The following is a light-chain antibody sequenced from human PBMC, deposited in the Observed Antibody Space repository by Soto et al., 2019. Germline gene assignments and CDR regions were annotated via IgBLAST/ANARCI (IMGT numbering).Light chain of an antibody. V-gene: IGKV3-15*01. CDR1: QSVTSSY. J-gene: IGKJ5*01. CDR2: GAS. Sequence: IVLTQSPGTLSLSPGERATLSCRASQSVTSSYLAWYQQKHGQAPRLLIYGASTRATGIPARFSGSGSGTEFTLTISSLQSEDFAVYYCQQYDNWPPITFGQGTRLEIK. CDR3: QQYDNWPPIT.